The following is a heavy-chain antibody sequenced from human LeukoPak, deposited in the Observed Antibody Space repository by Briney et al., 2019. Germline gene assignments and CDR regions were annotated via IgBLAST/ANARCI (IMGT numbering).Heavy chain of an antibody. CDR2: IRSDGSNK. V-gene: IGHV3-30*02. CDR1: GFTFSSYG. J-gene: IGHJ4*02. CDR3: ARDSGLGEVRGEFDY. Sequence: PGGSLRLSCAASGFTFSSYGMHWVRQAPGKGLEWVAFIRSDGSNKYYADSVKGRFTISRDNAKNSLYLQMNSLRAEDTAVYYCARDSGLGEVRGEFDYWGQGTLVTVSS. D-gene: IGHD3-10*01.